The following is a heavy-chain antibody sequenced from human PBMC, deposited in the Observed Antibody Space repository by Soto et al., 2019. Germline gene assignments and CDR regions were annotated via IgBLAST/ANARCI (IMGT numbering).Heavy chain of an antibody. D-gene: IGHD3-3*01. CDR3: ARGQRITIFGVVKNGMDV. J-gene: IGHJ6*02. CDR2: INHSGST. V-gene: IGHV4-34*01. Sequence: NPSETLSLTCAVYGGSFSGYYWSWIRQPPGKGLEWIGEINHSGSTNYNPSLKSRVTISVDTSKNQFSLKLSSVTAADTAVYYCARGQRITIFGVVKNGMDVWGQGTTVTVSS. CDR1: GGSFSGYY.